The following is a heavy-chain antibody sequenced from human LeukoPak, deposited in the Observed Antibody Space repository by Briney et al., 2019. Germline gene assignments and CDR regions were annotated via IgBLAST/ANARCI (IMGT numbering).Heavy chain of an antibody. D-gene: IGHD2-15*01. J-gene: IGHJ5*02. CDR3: ARDEVVHCSGGSCYSGHNWFDP. CDR1: GGTFSSYA. Sequence: SSVQVSCKASGGTFSSYAISWVRQAPGQGLEWMGGIIPIFGTANYAQKFQGRVTITADESTSTAYMELSSLRSEDTAVYYCARDEVVHCSGGSCYSGHNWFDPWGQGTLVTVSS. CDR2: IIPIFGTA. V-gene: IGHV1-69*13.